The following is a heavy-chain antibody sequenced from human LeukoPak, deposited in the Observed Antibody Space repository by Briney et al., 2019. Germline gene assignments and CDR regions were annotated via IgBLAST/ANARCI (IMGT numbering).Heavy chain of an antibody. CDR1: GGSIGSYY. CDR3: AREGRLGELSFELDY. V-gene: IGHV4-59*01. Sequence: SETLSLTCTVSGGSIGSYYWSWIRQPPGKGLEWIGYIYYSGSTNYNPSLKSRVTISVDTSKNQFSLKLSSVTAADTAVYYCAREGRLGELSFELDYWGQGTLVTVSS. D-gene: IGHD3-16*02. J-gene: IGHJ4*02. CDR2: IYYSGST.